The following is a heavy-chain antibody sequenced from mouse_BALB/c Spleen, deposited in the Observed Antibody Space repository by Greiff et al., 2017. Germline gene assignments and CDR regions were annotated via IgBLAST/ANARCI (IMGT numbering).Heavy chain of an antibody. J-gene: IGHJ4*01. CDR1: GFTFSNYW. CDR2: IRLKSNNYAT. CDR3: SRRYYYAMDY. Sequence: EVMLVESGGGLVQPGGSMKLSCVASGFTFSNYWMNWVRQSPEKGLEWVAEIRLKSNNYATHYAESVQGRFTISRDDYKSSVYLQMNNLGAEDTGSYYCSRRYYYAMDYWGQGTSVTVSS. V-gene: IGHV6-6*02.